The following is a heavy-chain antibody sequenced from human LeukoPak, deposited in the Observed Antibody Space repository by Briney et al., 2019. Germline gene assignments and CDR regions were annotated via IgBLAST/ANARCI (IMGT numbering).Heavy chain of an antibody. J-gene: IGHJ4*02. D-gene: IGHD2-8*01. CDR1: GLTFRDYY. CDR3: ARVKGVYAIDY. Sequence: GGSQTLFCAASGLTFRDYYMTWTRQAPGKGLEWVSHISNSGGDIYYAASVKGRFTIPRDNVNGSRYPQVNSLRAEVTAAYYCARVKGVYAIDYWGQGTLVIVS. CDR2: ISNSGGDI. V-gene: IGHV3-11*01.